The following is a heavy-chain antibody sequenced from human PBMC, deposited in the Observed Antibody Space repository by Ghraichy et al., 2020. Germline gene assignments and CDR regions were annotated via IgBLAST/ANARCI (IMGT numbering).Heavy chain of an antibody. V-gene: IGHV1-69*13. D-gene: IGHD3-22*01. J-gene: IGHJ5*02. Sequence: SVKVSCKASGGTFSSYAISWVRQAPGQGLEWMGGIIPIFGTANYAQKFQGRVTITADESTSTAYMELSSLRSEDTAVYYCARVPEDYYDSSGYPNWFDPWGQGTLVTVSS. CDR2: IIPIFGTA. CDR3: ARVPEDYYDSSGYPNWFDP. CDR1: GGTFSSYA.